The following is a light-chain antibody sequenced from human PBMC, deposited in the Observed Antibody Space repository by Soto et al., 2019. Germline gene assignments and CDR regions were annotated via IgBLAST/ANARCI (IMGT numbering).Light chain of an antibody. Sequence: DIQMTQSPSTLSASVGDRVTITCRASQSISNWLAWYQQKPGKAPKLLIFDASILESGVPPRFSGSGSGTEFTLTISSLQPDDFATYYCQQYNIYRTFGQGTKV. CDR3: QQYNIYRT. CDR1: QSISNW. CDR2: DAS. J-gene: IGKJ1*01. V-gene: IGKV1-5*01.